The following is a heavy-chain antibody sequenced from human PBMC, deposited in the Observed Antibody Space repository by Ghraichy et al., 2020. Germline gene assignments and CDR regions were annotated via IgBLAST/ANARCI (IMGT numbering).Heavy chain of an antibody. CDR2: ISYDGSNK. D-gene: IGHD6-13*01. V-gene: IGHV3-30-3*01. J-gene: IGHJ4*02. Sequence: GGSLRLSCAASGFTFSSYAMHWVRQAPGKGLEWVAVISYDGSNKYYADSVKGRFTISRDNSKNTLYLQMNSLRAEDTAVYYCARDPTAAAGVFDYWGQGTLVTVSS. CDR1: GFTFSSYA. CDR3: ARDPTAAAGVFDY.